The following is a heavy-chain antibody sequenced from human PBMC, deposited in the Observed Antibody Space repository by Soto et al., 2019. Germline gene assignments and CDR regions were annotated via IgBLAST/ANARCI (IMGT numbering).Heavy chain of an antibody. CDR3: ARLGYCSSTSCYAEWDYYGMDV. V-gene: IGHV1-18*01. CDR2: ISAYNGNT. D-gene: IGHD2-2*01. J-gene: IGHJ6*02. Sequence: ASVKVSCKASGYTFTSYGISWVRQAPGQGLEWMGWISAYNGNTNHAQKLQGRVTMTTDTSTSTAYMELRSLRSDDTAVYYCARLGYCSSTSCYAEWDYYGMDVWGQGTTVTVSS. CDR1: GYTFTSYG.